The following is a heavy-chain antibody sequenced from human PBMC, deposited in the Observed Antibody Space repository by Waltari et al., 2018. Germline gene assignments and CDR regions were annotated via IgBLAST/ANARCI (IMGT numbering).Heavy chain of an antibody. V-gene: IGHV3-21*01. Sequence: EVQLVESGGGLVKPGGSLRLSCAASGFTFSSYSMNWVRQAPGKGLEWVSSISSSSSYIYYADSVKGRFTISRDNAKNSLYLQMNSLRAEDTAVYYCARVGYSSGPTGLWGQGTLVTVSS. CDR3: ARVGYSSGPTGL. J-gene: IGHJ4*02. D-gene: IGHD6-19*01. CDR1: GFTFSSYS. CDR2: ISSSSSYI.